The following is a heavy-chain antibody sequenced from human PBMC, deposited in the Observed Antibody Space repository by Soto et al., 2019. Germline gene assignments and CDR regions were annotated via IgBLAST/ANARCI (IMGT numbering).Heavy chain of an antibody. V-gene: IGHV3-33*01. CDR1: GFTFSSYG. CDR3: AREFWSGPFDY. Sequence: QVQLVESGGGVVQPGRSLRLSCAASGFTFSSYGMDWVRQAPSKGLEWVAVIWSDGSNKYYADSVKGRFTISRDNSKNTLYLQMNSLRAEDTAVYYCAREFWSGPFDYWGQGTLVTVSS. CDR2: IWSDGSNK. J-gene: IGHJ4*02. D-gene: IGHD3-3*01.